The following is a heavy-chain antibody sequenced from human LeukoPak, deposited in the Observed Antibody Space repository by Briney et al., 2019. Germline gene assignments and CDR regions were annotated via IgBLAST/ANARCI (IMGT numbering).Heavy chain of an antibody. D-gene: IGHD2-21*01. V-gene: IGHV4-38-2*02. CDR2: IYHSGST. CDR1: GYSISSDYY. J-gene: IGHJ4*02. CDR3: ARRPVLWWWNYYFDY. Sequence: SETLSLTCTVSGYSISSDYYWGWIRQPPGKGLEWIGSIYHSGSTYYNPSLKSRVTISVDTSKNQFSLKLSSVTAADTAVYYCARRPVLWWWNYYFDYWGQGTLVTVSS.